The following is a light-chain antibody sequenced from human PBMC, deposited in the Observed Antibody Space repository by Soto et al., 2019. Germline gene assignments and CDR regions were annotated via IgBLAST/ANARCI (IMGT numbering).Light chain of an antibody. V-gene: IGLV2-14*01. CDR1: SSDVGGYNY. CDR2: DVS. J-gene: IGLJ3*02. CDR3: SSYASSSTPQ. Sequence: QSVLTQHASVSGSPGQSITISCTGNSSDVGGYNYVSWYQQHPGKAHKLMIYDVSNRPSGVSNRFSGSKSGNTASLTISGLQAEDEADYYCSSYASSSTPQFGGGTKLTVL.